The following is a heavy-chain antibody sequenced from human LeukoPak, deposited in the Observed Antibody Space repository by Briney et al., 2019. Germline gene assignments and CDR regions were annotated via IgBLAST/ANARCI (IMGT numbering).Heavy chain of an antibody. V-gene: IGHV3-30*18. CDR3: AKLVTVRGIDY. D-gene: IGHD2/OR15-2a*01. CDR1: GFTFSSYG. CDR2: ISYDGSNK. J-gene: IGHJ4*02. Sequence: GGSLRLSCAASGFTFSSYGMHRFRQAPGKGLEWVAVISYDGSNKYYADSVKGRFTISRDNSKNTLYLQMNSLRAEDTAVYYCAKLVTVRGIDYWGQGTLVTVSS.